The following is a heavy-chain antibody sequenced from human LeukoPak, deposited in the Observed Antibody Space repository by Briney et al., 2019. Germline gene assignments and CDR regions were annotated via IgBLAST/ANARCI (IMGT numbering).Heavy chain of an antibody. CDR3: ARGFLVAADRLDS. CDR1: GYTFTGYY. J-gene: IGHJ4*02. V-gene: IGHV1-2*02. Sequence: GASVTVSCKASGYTFTGYYMHWVRQAPGQGVEWMGWTNPNSGGTNYAQEFQGRVTMTRDTSISTAYMELTRLRSDDTAVYYCARGFLVAADRLDSWGQGTLVTVSS. D-gene: IGHD2-15*01. CDR2: TNPNSGGT.